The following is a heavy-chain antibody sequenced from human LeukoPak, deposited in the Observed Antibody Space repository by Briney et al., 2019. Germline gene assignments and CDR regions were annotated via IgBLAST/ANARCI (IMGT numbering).Heavy chain of an antibody. CDR2: ISYDGSNK. J-gene: IGHJ4*02. CDR3: AREEGDLLDY. V-gene: IGHV3-30*03. Sequence: PGRSLRLSCAASGFTFSDYGMHWVRQAPGKGLEWVAVISYDGSNKYSADSVKGRFTISRDNSKNTLYLQMNSLRAEDTAVYYCAREEGDLLDYWGQGTLVTVSS. CDR1: GFTFSDYG. D-gene: IGHD3-10*01.